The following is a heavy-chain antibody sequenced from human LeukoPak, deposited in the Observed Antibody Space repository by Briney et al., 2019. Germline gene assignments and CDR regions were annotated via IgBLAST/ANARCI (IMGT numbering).Heavy chain of an antibody. CDR2: INPSGGST. V-gene: IGHV1-46*01. J-gene: IGHJ1*01. D-gene: IGHD3-22*01. CDR1: GYTFTSYY. Sequence: ASVKVSCKASGYTFTSYYMHWVRQAPGQGLEWMGIINPSGGSTSYAHKFQGRVTMTRDTSTSTVYMELSSLRSEDTAVYYCARPLSDSGYYYGDIQHWGQGTLVTVCS. CDR3: ARPLSDSGYYYGDIQH.